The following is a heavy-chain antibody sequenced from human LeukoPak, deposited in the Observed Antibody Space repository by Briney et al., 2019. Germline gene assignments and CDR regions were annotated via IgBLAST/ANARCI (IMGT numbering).Heavy chain of an antibody. J-gene: IGHJ4*02. Sequence: GASLKISCKGSGYRFTNYCIGWVRRMPGKGLEWMGSIYPADSDTRYIPSFEGQVTISADKSINTAYLQWSSLKASDTAMYYCARVPGGMTTVPFDYWGQGTLVTVSS. D-gene: IGHD4-11*01. V-gene: IGHV5-51*01. CDR2: IYPADSDT. CDR3: ARVPGGMTTVPFDY. CDR1: GYRFTNYC.